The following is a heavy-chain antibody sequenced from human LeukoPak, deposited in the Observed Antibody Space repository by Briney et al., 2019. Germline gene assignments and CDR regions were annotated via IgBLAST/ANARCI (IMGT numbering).Heavy chain of an antibody. V-gene: IGHV4-4*07. CDR1: GGSISSYY. Sequence: PSETLSLTCTVSGGSISSYYWSWIRQPAGKGLEWIGRIYTSGSTNYNPSLKSRVTISVDKSKNQFSLKLSSVTAADTAVYYCARAGGSYLDDAFDIWGPGTMVTASS. D-gene: IGHD1-26*01. J-gene: IGHJ3*02. CDR3: ARAGGSYLDDAFDI. CDR2: IYTSGST.